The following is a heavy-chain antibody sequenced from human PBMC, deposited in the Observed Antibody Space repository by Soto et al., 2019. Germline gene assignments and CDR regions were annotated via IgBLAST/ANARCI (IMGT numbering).Heavy chain of an antibody. V-gene: IGHV4-59*08. CDR2: IYYSGST. CDR1: GGSLSSYY. CDR3: ARRYGYYFDY. Sequence: QVQLQESGPGLVKPSETLSLTCTVSGGSLSSYYWSWIRQPPGKGLEWIGYIYYSGSTNYNPSLKSRVTISVDTSQNQLSLRLTSVTAADTAVYYCARRYGYYFDYWGQGTLVTVSS. D-gene: IGHD4-17*01. J-gene: IGHJ4*02.